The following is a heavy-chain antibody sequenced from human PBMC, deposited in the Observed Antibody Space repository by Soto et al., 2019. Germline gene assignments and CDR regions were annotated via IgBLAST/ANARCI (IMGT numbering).Heavy chain of an antibody. V-gene: IGHV1-69*01. Sequence: QVQLVQSGAEVKKPGSSVKVSCKASGGTFSSYAISWVRQAPGQGLEWMGGIIPIFGTANYAQKFQGRVTISADESTSTAYMELSSLRSEDTAVYYCARGLGQLWLRGGYYFDYWGQGTLVTVTS. D-gene: IGHD5-18*01. CDR3: ARGLGQLWLRGGYYFDY. CDR2: IIPIFGTA. J-gene: IGHJ4*02. CDR1: GGTFSSYA.